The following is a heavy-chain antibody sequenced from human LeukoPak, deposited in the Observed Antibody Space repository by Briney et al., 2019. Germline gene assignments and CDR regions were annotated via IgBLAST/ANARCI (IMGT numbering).Heavy chain of an antibody. Sequence: GGSLRLSCAASGFTFSSYSMNWVRQAPGKGLEWVSSISSSNSYIYYADSVKGRFTISRDNAKNSLYLQMNSLRAEDTAVYYCARAVSFTRLAFDIWGQGTMVTVSS. V-gene: IGHV3-21*01. CDR2: ISSSNSYI. CDR3: ARAVSFTRLAFDI. CDR1: GFTFSSYS. D-gene: IGHD3-16*01. J-gene: IGHJ3*02.